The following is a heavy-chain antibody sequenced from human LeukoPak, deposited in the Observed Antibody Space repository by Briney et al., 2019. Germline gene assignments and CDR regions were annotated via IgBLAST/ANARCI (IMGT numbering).Heavy chain of an antibody. CDR2: INHSGST. J-gene: IGHJ6*02. V-gene: IGHV4-34*01. D-gene: IGHD3-9*01. CDR3: ARVRADILTSLYYGMDV. CDR1: GGSFSGYY. Sequence: SETLSLTCAVYGGSFSGYYWSWIRQPPGKGLEWIGEINHSGSTNYNPSLKSRVTISVDTSKNQFSLKLSSVTAADTAVYYCARVRADILTSLYYGMDVWGQGTTVTVSS.